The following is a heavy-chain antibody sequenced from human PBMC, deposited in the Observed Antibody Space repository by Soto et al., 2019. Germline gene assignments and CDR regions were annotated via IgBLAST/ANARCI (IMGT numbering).Heavy chain of an antibody. CDR1: GGSISSYY. CDR3: ARTRGSLTYYYV. D-gene: IGHD3-10*02. Sequence: SETLSLTCTVSGGSISSYYWSWIRQPPGKGLEWIGYIYYSGSTNYNPSLKSRVTISVDTSKNQFSLKLSSVTAADTAVYYCARTRGSLTYYYVWSKGTLVTVSS. J-gene: IGHJ4*02. V-gene: IGHV4-59*01. CDR2: IYYSGST.